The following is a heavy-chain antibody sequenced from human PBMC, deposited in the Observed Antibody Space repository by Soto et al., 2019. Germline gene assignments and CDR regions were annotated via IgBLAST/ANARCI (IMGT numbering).Heavy chain of an antibody. J-gene: IGHJ4*03. Sequence: GESLKISCKGSGYIFANDWIAWVRQMPGKGLEWMGIIFPGDSDTRYSPSFQSQVTISADKSINTAYLRWSSLRASDAAVYYCARRVAAHRYFHFWGQGALVTVSS. CDR3: ARRVAAHRYFHF. CDR1: GYIFANDW. V-gene: IGHV5-51*01. CDR2: IFPGDSDT. D-gene: IGHD6-6*01.